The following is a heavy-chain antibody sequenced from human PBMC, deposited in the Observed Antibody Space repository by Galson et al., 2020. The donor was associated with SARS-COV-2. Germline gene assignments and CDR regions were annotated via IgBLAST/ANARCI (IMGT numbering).Heavy chain of an antibody. CDR3: ATSTGVETAFDY. V-gene: IGHV4-59*08. CDR1: GGSINIYY. J-gene: IGHJ4*02. Sequence: ASETLSLTCTVSGGSINIYYWSWIRQPPGKGLEWIGYLYYGGKTNYNPSLKNRVTISVDTSKSQFSLTLSSVTAADTAVYYCATSTGVETAFDYWGQGTLVTVSS. CDR2: LYYGGKT.